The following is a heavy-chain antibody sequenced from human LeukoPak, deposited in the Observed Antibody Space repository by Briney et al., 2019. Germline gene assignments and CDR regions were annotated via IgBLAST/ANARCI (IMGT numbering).Heavy chain of an antibody. CDR3: ARDFDSSGSIDY. V-gene: IGHV3-33*08. Sequence: GGSLRLSCAASGFTFSNYNMNWVRQAPGKGLEWVAVIWYDGSNKYYGDSVKGRFTISRDNSKNTLYLQMNSLRAEDTAVYYCARDFDSSGSIDYWGQGTLVTVSS. J-gene: IGHJ4*02. CDR2: IWYDGSNK. D-gene: IGHD3-22*01. CDR1: GFTFSNYN.